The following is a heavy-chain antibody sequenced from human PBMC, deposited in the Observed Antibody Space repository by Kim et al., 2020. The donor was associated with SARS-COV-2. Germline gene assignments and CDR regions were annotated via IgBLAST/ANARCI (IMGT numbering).Heavy chain of an antibody. D-gene: IGHD3-10*01. J-gene: IGHJ4*02. CDR3: TTEGRELLGPRDY. CDR2: IKSKTDGGTT. Sequence: GGSLRLSCAASGFTFSNAWMSWVRQAPGKGLEWVGRIKSKTDGGTTDYAAPVKGRFTISRDDSKNTLYLQMNSLKTEDTAVYYCTTEGRELLGPRDYWGQGTLVTVSS. V-gene: IGHV3-15*01. CDR1: GFTFSNAW.